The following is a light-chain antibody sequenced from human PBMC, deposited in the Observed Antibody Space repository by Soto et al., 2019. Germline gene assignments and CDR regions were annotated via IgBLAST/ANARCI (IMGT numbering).Light chain of an antibody. CDR2: GAS. CDR3: QQYDKWPPRT. CDR1: QSVSRS. Sequence: EIVMTQSPATLSVSPGERATLSCRASQSVSRSLAWYQQKPGQAPRLLIYGASTRAAAIPARFSGSGSGTEFTLTISSLQSEDFAVYYCQQYDKWPPRTFGGGTKVDIK. V-gene: IGKV3-15*01. J-gene: IGKJ4*01.